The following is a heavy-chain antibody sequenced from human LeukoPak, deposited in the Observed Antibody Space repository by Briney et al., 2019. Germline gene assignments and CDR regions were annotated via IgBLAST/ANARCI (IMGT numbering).Heavy chain of an antibody. CDR2: ISSSSSTI. D-gene: IGHD6-19*01. V-gene: IGHV3-48*02. Sequence: GGSLRLSCAASGFTFSSYSMNWVRQAPGKGLEWVSYISSSSSTIYYADSVKGRFTISRDNAKNSLYLQMNSLRDEDTAVYYCARDSIILRGIAVAGIFDYWGQGTLVTVSS. CDR1: GFTFSSYS. CDR3: ARDSIILRGIAVAGIFDY. J-gene: IGHJ4*02.